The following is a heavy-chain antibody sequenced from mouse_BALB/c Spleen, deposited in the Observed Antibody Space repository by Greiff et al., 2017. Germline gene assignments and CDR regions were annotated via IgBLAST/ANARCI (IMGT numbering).Heavy chain of an antibody. V-gene: IGHV2-9*02. CDR1: GFSLTSYG. Sequence: QVQLKESGPGLVAPSQSLSITCTVSGFSLTSYGVHWVRQPPGKGLEWLGVIWAGGSTNYNSALMSRLSISKDNSKSQVFLKMNSLQTDDTAMYYCAREDYYGSSYRLAYWGQGTLVTVSA. CDR2: IWAGGST. D-gene: IGHD1-1*01. CDR3: AREDYYGSSYRLAY. J-gene: IGHJ3*01.